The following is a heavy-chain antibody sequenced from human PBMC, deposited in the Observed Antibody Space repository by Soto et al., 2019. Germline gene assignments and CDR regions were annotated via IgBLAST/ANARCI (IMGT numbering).Heavy chain of an antibody. D-gene: IGHD5-18*01. V-gene: IGHV4-39*01. Sequence: PSETLSLTCTVSGGSISSSSYYWGWIRQPPGKGLEWIGSIYYSGSTYYNPSLKSRVTISVDTSKNQFSLKLSSVTAADTAVYYCARRGGQAMVNFDYWGQGXLVTVSS. J-gene: IGHJ4*02. CDR1: GGSISSSSYY. CDR2: IYYSGST. CDR3: ARRGGQAMVNFDY.